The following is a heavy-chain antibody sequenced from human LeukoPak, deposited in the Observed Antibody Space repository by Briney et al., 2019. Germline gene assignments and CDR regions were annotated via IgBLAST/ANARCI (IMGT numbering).Heavy chain of an antibody. CDR3: ARDPIVVVPSASFYHYMDV. Sequence: GGSLRLSCVASGFTFSSYSMNWVRQAPGKGLEWVSSITSSSTYIYYADSVKGRFTISRDNAKNSLYLQMNSLRAEDTAVYYCARDPIVVVPSASFYHYMDVWGKGTTVTVSS. V-gene: IGHV3-21*01. CDR1: GFTFSSYS. CDR2: ITSSSTYI. D-gene: IGHD2-2*01. J-gene: IGHJ6*03.